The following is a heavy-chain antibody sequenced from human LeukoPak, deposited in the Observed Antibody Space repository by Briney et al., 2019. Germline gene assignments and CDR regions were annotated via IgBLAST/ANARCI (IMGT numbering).Heavy chain of an antibody. CDR3: ARENWRSKSIDFDS. CDR2: IYSSGST. J-gene: IGHJ4*02. V-gene: IGHV4-4*07. D-gene: IGHD6-6*01. Sequence: SETLSLTCTVSGGSINSFYWTWTRQPAGKGLEWIGRIYSSGSTNFNPSLKSRVTMSVDTSKNQFSLRLSSVTAADTAAYFCARENWRSKSIDFDSWGQGTLVTVSS. CDR1: GGSINSFY.